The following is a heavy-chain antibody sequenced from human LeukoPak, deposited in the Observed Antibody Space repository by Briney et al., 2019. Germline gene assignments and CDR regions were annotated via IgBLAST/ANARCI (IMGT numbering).Heavy chain of an antibody. CDR3: ASSQSYYDILTGYYLEYFQH. V-gene: IGHV4-59*08. Sequence: PSETLSLTCTVSGGSISSYYWSWIRQPPGKGLEWIGDIYYSGSTNYNPSLKSRVTISVDTSKNQFSLKLSSVTAADTAVYYCASSQSYYDILTGYYLEYFQHWGQGTLVTVSS. CDR1: GGSISSYY. J-gene: IGHJ1*01. CDR2: IYYSGST. D-gene: IGHD3-9*01.